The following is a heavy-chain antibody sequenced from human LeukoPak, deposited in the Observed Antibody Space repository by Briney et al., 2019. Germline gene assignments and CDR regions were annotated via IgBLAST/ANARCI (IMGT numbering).Heavy chain of an antibody. Sequence: PSETLSLTCTVSGYSISSGYYWSWIRQPPGKGLEWIGYIYYSGSTNYNPSLKSRVTISVDTSKNQFSLKLSSVTAADTAVYYCARVLRRDYYYYMDVWGKGTTVTVSS. CDR1: GYSISSGYY. V-gene: IGHV4-61*01. CDR3: ARVLRRDYYYYMDV. J-gene: IGHJ6*03. CDR2: IYYSGST.